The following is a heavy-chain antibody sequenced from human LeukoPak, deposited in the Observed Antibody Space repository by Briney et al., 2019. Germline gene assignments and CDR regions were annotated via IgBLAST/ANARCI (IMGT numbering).Heavy chain of an antibody. Sequence: GGSLRLSCAASGFTFSSYAMSWVRQAPGKGLGWVSAISGSGGSTYYADSVKGRFTISRDNSKNTLYLQMNSLRAEDTAVYYCAKVPFGVTSYYFDYWGQGTLVTVSS. CDR2: ISGSGGST. V-gene: IGHV3-23*01. CDR3: AKVPFGVTSYYFDY. CDR1: GFTFSSYA. J-gene: IGHJ4*02. D-gene: IGHD3-16*01.